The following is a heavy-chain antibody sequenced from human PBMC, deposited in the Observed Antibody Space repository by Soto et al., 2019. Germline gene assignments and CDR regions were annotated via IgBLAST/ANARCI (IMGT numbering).Heavy chain of an antibody. CDR2: IPQDGSDG. CDR1: GFTLSMYS. Sequence: DVQLKESGGGLVQPGQSLRLSCEVSGFTLSMYSMTWVRQAPGKGLEWVAKIPQDGSDGHYLDSVKGRFTISRDNAKNSVYLQMNSLRADDTAVYYCARDHLILPALDFFYGSDVWGQGAKVTVSS. CDR3: ARDHLILPALDFFYGSDV. V-gene: IGHV3-7*03. J-gene: IGHJ6*02. D-gene: IGHD2-21*02.